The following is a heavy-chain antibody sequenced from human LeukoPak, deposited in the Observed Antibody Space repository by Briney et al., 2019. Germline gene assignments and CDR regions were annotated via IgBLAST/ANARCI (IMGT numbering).Heavy chain of an antibody. Sequence: PSETLSLTCTVSGGSISSSSYYWGWIRQPPGKGLEWIGSIYYSGSTNYNPSLKSRVTISVDTSKNQFSLKLSSVTAADTAVYYCASLGHCSGGSCYYFDYWGQGTLVTVSS. J-gene: IGHJ4*02. V-gene: IGHV4-39*07. CDR1: GGSISSSSYY. CDR2: IYYSGST. D-gene: IGHD2-15*01. CDR3: ASLGHCSGGSCYYFDY.